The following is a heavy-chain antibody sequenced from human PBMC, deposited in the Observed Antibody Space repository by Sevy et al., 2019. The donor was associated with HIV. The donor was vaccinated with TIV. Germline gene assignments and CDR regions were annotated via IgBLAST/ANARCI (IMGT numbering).Heavy chain of an antibody. D-gene: IGHD6-19*01. CDR1: GGSISSGGYS. CDR2: IYHSGST. V-gene: IGHV4-30-2*01. Sequence: SETLSLTCAVSGGSISSGGYSWSWIRQPPGKGLEWIGYIYHSGSTYYNPSLKSRVTISVDRSKNQFSLKLSSVTAADTAMYYCARAGRQWLAGDPNWFDPWGQGTLVTVSS. CDR3: ARAGRQWLAGDPNWFDP. J-gene: IGHJ5*02.